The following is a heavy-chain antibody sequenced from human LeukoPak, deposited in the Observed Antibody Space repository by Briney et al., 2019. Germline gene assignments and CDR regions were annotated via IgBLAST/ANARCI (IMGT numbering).Heavy chain of an antibody. CDR1: GGSISSSSYY. CDR3: ARLATYYYDSSGYPCIDY. CDR2: IYYSGST. D-gene: IGHD3-22*01. J-gene: IGHJ4*02. Sequence: SETLSLTCTVSGGSISSSSYYWGWIRQPPGKGLEWLGSIYYSGSTYYNPSLKSRVTISVDTSKNQFSLKLSSVTAADTAVYYCARLATYYYDSSGYPCIDYWGQGTLVTVSS. V-gene: IGHV4-39*01.